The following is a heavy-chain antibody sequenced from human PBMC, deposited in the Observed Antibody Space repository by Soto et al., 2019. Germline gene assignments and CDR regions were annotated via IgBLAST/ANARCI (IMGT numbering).Heavy chain of an antibody. V-gene: IGHV3-21*01. CDR3: ARDIVVVVAASPAYGMDV. CDR2: ISSSSSYI. J-gene: IGHJ6*02. Sequence: PGGSLRLSCAASGFTFSSYSMNWVRQAPGKGLEWVSSISSSSSYIYYADSVKGRFTISRDNAKNSLYLQMNSLRAEDMAVYYCARDIVVVVAASPAYGMDVWGQGTTVTVSS. CDR1: GFTFSSYS. D-gene: IGHD2-15*01.